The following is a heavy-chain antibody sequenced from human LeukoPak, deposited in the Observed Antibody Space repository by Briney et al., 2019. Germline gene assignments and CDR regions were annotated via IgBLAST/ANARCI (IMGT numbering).Heavy chain of an antibody. CDR1: GFTFSSYW. D-gene: IGHD3-22*01. J-gene: IGHJ4*02. V-gene: IGHV3-74*01. CDR2: INSDVSST. Sequence: GGSLRLSCAASGFTFSSYWMHWVRQAPGKGLVWVSRINSDVSSTSYADSVKVRFTISRDNAKNTLYLQMNSLRAEDTAVYYCAREGYSSGYIDYWGQGTLVTVSS. CDR3: AREGYSSGYIDY.